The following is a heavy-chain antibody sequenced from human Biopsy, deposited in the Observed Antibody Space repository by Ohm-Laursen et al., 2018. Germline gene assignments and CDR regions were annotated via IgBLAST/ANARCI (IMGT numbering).Heavy chain of an antibody. CDR1: GGSLNNHY. CDR3: ARHDRSGYWGLDY. V-gene: IGHV4-59*08. CDR2: IYNSGRT. Sequence: PPGTLSLTCSVSGGSLNNHYWSWIRQSPGKGLEWLAYIYNSGRTNYNPSLKSRIIVSVDTSKNQLSLKVTSVTATDTAMYYCARHDRSGYWGLDYWGQGALVTVSA. D-gene: IGHD3-22*01. J-gene: IGHJ4*02.